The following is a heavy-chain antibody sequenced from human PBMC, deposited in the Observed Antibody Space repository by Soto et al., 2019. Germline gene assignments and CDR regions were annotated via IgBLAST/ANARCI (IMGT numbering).Heavy chain of an antibody. CDR3: ARARPGIVGALRFDP. Sequence: SETLSLTCTVSGGSISSYYWSWIRQPPGKGLEWIGYVYCSGSTNYNPSLKSRVTISVDTSKNQFSLKLSSVTAADTAVYYCARARPGIVGALRFDPWGQGTLVTVSS. D-gene: IGHD1-26*01. V-gene: IGHV4-59*01. J-gene: IGHJ5*02. CDR2: VYCSGST. CDR1: GGSISSYY.